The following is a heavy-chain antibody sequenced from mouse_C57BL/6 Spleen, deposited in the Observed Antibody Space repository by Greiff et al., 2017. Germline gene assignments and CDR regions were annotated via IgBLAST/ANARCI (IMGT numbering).Heavy chain of an antibody. J-gene: IGHJ3*01. CDR2: IDPENGDT. CDR3: TTGLLFAY. CDR1: GFNIKDDY. Sequence: DVKLVESGAELVRPGASVKLSCTASGFNIKDDYMHWVKQRPEQGLEWIGWIDPENGDTEYASKFQGKATITADTSSNTAYLQLSSLTSEDTAVYYCTTGLLFAYWGQGTLVTVSA. V-gene: IGHV14-4*01. D-gene: IGHD3-3*01.